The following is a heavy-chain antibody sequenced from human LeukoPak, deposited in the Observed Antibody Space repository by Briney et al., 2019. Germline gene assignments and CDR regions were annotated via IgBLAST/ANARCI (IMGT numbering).Heavy chain of an antibody. V-gene: IGHV1-2*02. CDR3: ARDAGGHIVGNWFDP. J-gene: IGHJ5*02. CDR2: INPNSGGT. Sequence: ASVKVFCKASGYTFTGYYMHWVRQAPGQGLEWMGWINPNSGGTNYAQKFQGRVTMTRDTSISTAYMELSRLRSDDTAVYYCARDAGGHIVGNWFDPWGQGTLVTVSS. CDR1: GYTFTGYY. D-gene: IGHD2-15*01.